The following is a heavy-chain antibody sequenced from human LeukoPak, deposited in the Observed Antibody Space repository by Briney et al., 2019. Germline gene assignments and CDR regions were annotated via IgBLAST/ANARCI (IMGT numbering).Heavy chain of an antibody. Sequence: SGGSLRLSCAASGFSFDDYAMHWVRQGPGKGLEWVSGISWNSNSIGYADSVKGRFTISRDNAKNYLYLQMNSLRPGDTALYYCTKDSRWLHLYIRGAYFDFWGQGTLVTVSS. J-gene: IGHJ4*02. V-gene: IGHV3-9*01. CDR2: ISWNSNSI. CDR1: GFSFDDYA. D-gene: IGHD5-24*01. CDR3: TKDSRWLHLYIRGAYFDF.